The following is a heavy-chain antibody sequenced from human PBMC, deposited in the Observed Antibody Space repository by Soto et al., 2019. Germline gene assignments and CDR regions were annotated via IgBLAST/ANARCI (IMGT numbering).Heavy chain of an antibody. J-gene: IGHJ1*01. CDR1: GFTFSSYS. CDR3: ARVRDRAAAGKETPEYFQH. Sequence: GGSLRLSCAASGFTFSSYSMNWVRQAPGKGLEWVSYISSSSSTIYYAGSVKGRFTISRDNAKNSLYLQMNSLRAEDTAVYYCARVRDRAAAGKETPEYFQHWGQGTLVTVSS. D-gene: IGHD6-13*01. CDR2: ISSSSSTI. V-gene: IGHV3-48*04.